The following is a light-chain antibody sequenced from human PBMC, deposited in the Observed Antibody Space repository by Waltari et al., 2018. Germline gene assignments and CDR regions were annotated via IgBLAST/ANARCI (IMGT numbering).Light chain of an antibody. V-gene: IGLV3-21*04. CDR1: KLGTRT. CDR2: YYG. CDR3: QVWPTTSGPYVV. Sequence: SYVPTQPPPVSVSPGTTARHTCGGHKLGTRTVHCYQQQPGQAPVLVIRYYGTRPSGIADRFSASDSGTTATLTISRVEAGDEADYYCQVWPTTSGPYVVFGGGTKLAVL. J-gene: IGLJ2*01.